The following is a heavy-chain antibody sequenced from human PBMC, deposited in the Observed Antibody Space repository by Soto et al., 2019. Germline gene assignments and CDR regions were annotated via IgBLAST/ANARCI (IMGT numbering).Heavy chain of an antibody. Sequence: PGGSLRLSCSASGFTFSSYAMHWVRQAPGKGLEYVSAISSNGGSTYYADSVKGRFTISRDNSKNTLYLQMSSLRAEDTAVYYCVKDNGGYSYGLTNFAYGGQGTLVTVSS. CDR1: GFTFSSYA. CDR3: VKDNGGYSYGLTNFAY. CDR2: ISSNGGST. V-gene: IGHV3-64D*08. J-gene: IGHJ4*02. D-gene: IGHD5-18*01.